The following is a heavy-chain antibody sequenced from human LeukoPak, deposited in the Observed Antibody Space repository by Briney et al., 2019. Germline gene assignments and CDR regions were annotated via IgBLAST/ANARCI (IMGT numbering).Heavy chain of an antibody. CDR3: ARGRDRSKAGDH. D-gene: IGHD5-24*01. J-gene: IGHJ4*02. V-gene: IGHV4-34*01. CDR2: IHPYGTF. CDR1: GESCSDYY. Sequence: SETLSLTCAVYGESCSDYYCSWIRQPPGKGLEWIGEIHPYGTFYYNSSLRSRLTISIDTSKTQFSLRLTSVTAADTAFYYCARGRDRSKAGDHWGQGTLVTVSS.